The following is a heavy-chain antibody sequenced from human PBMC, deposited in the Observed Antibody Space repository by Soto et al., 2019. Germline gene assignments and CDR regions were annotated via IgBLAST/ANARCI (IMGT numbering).Heavy chain of an antibody. Sequence: GASVKVSCKASGYTFTSYGISWVRQAPGQGLEWMGWISAYNGNTNYAQKLQGRVTMTTDTSTSTAYMELRSLRSDDTAVYYCAGSGYRNCSGGSCYQPRHAFDIWGQGTMVTVSS. V-gene: IGHV1-18*01. CDR2: ISAYNGNT. CDR3: AGSGYRNCSGGSCYQPRHAFDI. CDR1: GYTFTSYG. J-gene: IGHJ3*02. D-gene: IGHD2-15*01.